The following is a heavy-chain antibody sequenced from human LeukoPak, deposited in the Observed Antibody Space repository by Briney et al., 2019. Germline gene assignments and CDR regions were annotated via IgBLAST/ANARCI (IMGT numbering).Heavy chain of an antibody. CDR3: ARISLSGWANDY. D-gene: IGHD6-19*01. CDR2: ISGSGGNT. J-gene: IGHJ4*02. Sequence: GGSLRLSCAASGFTFSSYAMSWVRQAPGKGLEWVSGISGSGGNTYYADSVKGRFTISRDNSRSTLYLQLNSLRAEDTALYYCARISLSGWANDYWGQGTLVTVSS. CDR1: GFTFSSYA. V-gene: IGHV3-23*01.